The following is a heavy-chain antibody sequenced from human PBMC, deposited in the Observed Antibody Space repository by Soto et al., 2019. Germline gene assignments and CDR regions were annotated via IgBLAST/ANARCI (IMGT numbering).Heavy chain of an antibody. CDR1: GDSVSSNSAA. Sequence: SQTLSLTCAISGDSVSSNSAAWNWIRQSPSRGLEWLGRTYYRSKWYNDYAVSVKSRITINPDTSKNQFSLKLSSVTAADTAVYYCARIHSSSWFGDNWFDPWGQGTLVTVSS. V-gene: IGHV6-1*01. D-gene: IGHD6-13*01. CDR3: ARIHSSSWFGDNWFDP. J-gene: IGHJ5*02. CDR2: TYYRSKWYN.